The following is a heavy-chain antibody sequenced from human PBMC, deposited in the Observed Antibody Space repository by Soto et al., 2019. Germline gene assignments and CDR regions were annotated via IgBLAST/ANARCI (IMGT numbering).Heavy chain of an antibody. J-gene: IGHJ4*02. Sequence: QVQLVQSGAEVKKPGSSVKVSCKASGGTFSSYTISWVRQAPGQGLEWMGRIIPILGIANYAQKFQGRVTITADKSTSTAYMELSSLRSEDTAVYYCASLGVVVAARPFGYWGQGTLVTVSS. CDR3: ASLGVVVAARPFGY. CDR2: IIPILGIA. V-gene: IGHV1-69*02. D-gene: IGHD2-15*01. CDR1: GGTFSSYT.